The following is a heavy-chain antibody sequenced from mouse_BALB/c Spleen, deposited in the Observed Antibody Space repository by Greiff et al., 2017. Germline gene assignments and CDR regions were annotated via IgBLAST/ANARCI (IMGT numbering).Heavy chain of an antibody. D-gene: IGHD2-1*01. V-gene: IGHV1-69*02. CDR3: AHGNSFDY. Sequence: VQLQQPGAELVKPGASVKLSCKASGYTFTSYWMHWVKQRPGQGLEWIGEIDPSDSYTNYNQKFKGKATLTVDKSSSTAYMQLSSLTSEDSAVYYCAHGNSFDYWGQGTTLTVSS. CDR1: GYTFTSYW. J-gene: IGHJ2*01. CDR2: IDPSDSYT.